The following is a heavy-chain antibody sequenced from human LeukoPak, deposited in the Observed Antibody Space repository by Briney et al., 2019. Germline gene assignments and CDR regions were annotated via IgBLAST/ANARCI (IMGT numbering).Heavy chain of an antibody. J-gene: IGHJ4*02. CDR1: GFTFDDYA. CDR3: ARGYSLSSGSSFDY. V-gene: IGHV3-23*01. Sequence: PGRSLRLSCAASGFTFDDYAMHWVRQAPGKGLEWVSAISGSGGSTYYADSVKGRFTISRDNSKNTLYLQMNSLRAEDTAVYYCARGYSLSSGSSFDYWGQGILVTVSS. CDR2: ISGSGGST. D-gene: IGHD5-18*01.